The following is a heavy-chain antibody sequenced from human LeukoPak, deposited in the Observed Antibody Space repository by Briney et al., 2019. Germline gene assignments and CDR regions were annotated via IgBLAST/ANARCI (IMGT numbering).Heavy chain of an antibody. Sequence: ASVKVSCKASGYTFTSYDINWVRQATGQGLEWMGWMNPNSGNTGYAQKFQGRVTMTRSTSISTAYMELSSLRSEDTAVYYCARGSGYDFWSGYFDAFDIWGQGTMVTVSS. V-gene: IGHV1-8*01. D-gene: IGHD3-3*01. CDR1: GYTFTSYD. J-gene: IGHJ3*02. CDR2: MNPNSGNT. CDR3: ARGSGYDFWSGYFDAFDI.